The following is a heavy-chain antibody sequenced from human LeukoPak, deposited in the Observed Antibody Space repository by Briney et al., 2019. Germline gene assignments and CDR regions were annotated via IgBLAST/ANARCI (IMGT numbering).Heavy chain of an antibody. J-gene: IGHJ1*01. CDR1: GFTFSSYW. CDR2: INSDGSST. Sequence: GGSLRLSCAASGFTFSSYWMHWVRQAPGKGLVWVSRINSDGSSTTYADSVKGRFSISRDNSKNTLYLQMNSLRAEDTAVYYCAKADYYDSNTYRAQFFQHWGQGTLVTVSS. D-gene: IGHD3-22*01. CDR3: AKADYYDSNTYRAQFFQH. V-gene: IGHV3-74*03.